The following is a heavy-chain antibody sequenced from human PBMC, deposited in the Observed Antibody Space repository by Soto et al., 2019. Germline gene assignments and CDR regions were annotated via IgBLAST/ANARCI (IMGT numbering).Heavy chain of an antibody. CDR2: ISAYSGNT. CDR3: ARGRVRITFGGVIVIHSYFDY. D-gene: IGHD3-16*02. Sequence: ASVKVSCKASGYTFTSYGISWVRQAPGQGLEWMGWISAYSGNTSYAQKLQGRVTMTRNTSTSTAYMELSSLRSEDTAVYYCARGRVRITFGGVIVIHSYFDYWGQGTLVTVSS. CDR1: GYTFTSYG. J-gene: IGHJ4*02. V-gene: IGHV1-18*01.